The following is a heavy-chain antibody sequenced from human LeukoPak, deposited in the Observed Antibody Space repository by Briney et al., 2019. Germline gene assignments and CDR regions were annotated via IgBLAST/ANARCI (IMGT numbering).Heavy chain of an antibody. J-gene: IGHJ3*02. V-gene: IGHV3-64*04. CDR1: GFAFRNNA. D-gene: IGHD3-22*01. CDR2: ISSNGGTT. CDR3: ARELDSSGRTDAFDI. Sequence: PGGSLRLSCSASGFAFRNNAMHWLRQAPGKGLEYVSAISSNGGTTDYADSVKGRFTISRDNSKNTLYLQMNSLRAEDTAVYYCARELDSSGRTDAFDIWGQGTMVTVSS.